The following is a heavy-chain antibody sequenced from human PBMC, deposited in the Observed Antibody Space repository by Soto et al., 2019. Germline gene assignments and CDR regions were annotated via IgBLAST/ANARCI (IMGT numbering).Heavy chain of an antibody. CDR3: AKDAYYYDSSGYYYEEGFDY. CDR2: ISGSGGST. D-gene: IGHD3-22*01. Sequence: GGSLRLSCAASGFTFSSYAMSWVRQAPGKGLEWVSAISGSGGSTYYADSVKGRFTISRDNSKNTLYLQMNSLRAEDTAVYYCAKDAYYYDSSGYYYEEGFDYWGQGTLVTVSS. V-gene: IGHV3-23*01. CDR1: GFTFSSYA. J-gene: IGHJ4*02.